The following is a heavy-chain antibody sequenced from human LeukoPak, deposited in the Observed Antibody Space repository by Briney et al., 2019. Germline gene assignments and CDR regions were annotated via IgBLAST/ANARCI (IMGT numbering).Heavy chain of an antibody. V-gene: IGHV3-48*04. CDR1: GFTFSSYS. D-gene: IGHD3-22*01. CDR2: ISSSSTI. CDR3: ARGATVRATMIVVVSDY. J-gene: IGHJ4*02. Sequence: GGSLRLSCAASGFTFSSYSMNWVRQAPGKGLEWVSYISSSSTIYYADSVKGRFTISRDNAKNSLYLQMNSLRAEDTAVYYCARGATVRATMIVVVSDYWGQGTLVTVSS.